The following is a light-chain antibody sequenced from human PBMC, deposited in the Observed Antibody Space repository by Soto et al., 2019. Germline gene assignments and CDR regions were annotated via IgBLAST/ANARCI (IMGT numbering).Light chain of an antibody. Sequence: QSALTQPASVSGSPGQSITISCTGTSSDVGGYNYVSWYQQHPGKAPKLMIYEVSNRPPGVSNRFSCSKSRNTASLTISGLQAEDEADYYCSSYTSSSVVFGGGTKLTVL. V-gene: IGLV2-14*01. CDR2: EVS. J-gene: IGLJ2*01. CDR3: SSYTSSSVV. CDR1: SSDVGGYNY.